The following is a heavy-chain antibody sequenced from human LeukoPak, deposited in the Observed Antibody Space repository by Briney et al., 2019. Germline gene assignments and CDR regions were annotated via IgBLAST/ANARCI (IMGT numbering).Heavy chain of an antibody. CDR3: ARHIVSGSGSHLEDFDY. D-gene: IGHD3-10*01. V-gene: IGHV4-39*01. CDR2: IYYGGST. J-gene: IGHJ4*02. Sequence: KPSETLSLTCTVSGGSISSSAYHWAWTRQPPGKGLEWIGSIYYGGSTYYNPSLKSRLTISVDTSKNQFSLKLSSVTAADTAVYYCARHIVSGSGSHLEDFDYWGQGTLVTVSS. CDR1: GGSISSSAYH.